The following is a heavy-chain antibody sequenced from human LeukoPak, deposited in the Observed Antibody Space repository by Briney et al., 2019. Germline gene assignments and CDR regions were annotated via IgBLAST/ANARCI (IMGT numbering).Heavy chain of an antibody. J-gene: IGHJ4*02. D-gene: IGHD2-2*01. V-gene: IGHV4-4*07. CDR2: VYTSGIT. Sequence: PSETLSLTCTVSGGFINSYYWSWIRQPAGKGLEWIGRVYTSGITNYNPSLKSRITMSVDTSKNQFSLKLTSVTAADTAVYYCARDQPAGDYFDYWGQGTLVTVSS. CDR1: GGFINSYY. CDR3: ARDQPAGDYFDY.